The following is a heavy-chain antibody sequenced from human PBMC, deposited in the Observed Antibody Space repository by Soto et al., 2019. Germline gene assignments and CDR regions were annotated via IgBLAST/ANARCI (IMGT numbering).Heavy chain of an antibody. CDR1: GGSISSGGYY. CDR2: IYYSGST. J-gene: IGHJ6*02. Sequence: SETLSLTCTVSGGSISSGGYYWSWIRQHPGKGLEWIGYIYYSGSTYYNPSLESRVTISVDTSKNQFSLKLSSVTAADTAVYYCARSGNSSGGYYYYYGMDVWGQGTTVTVSS. CDR3: ARSGNSSGGYYYYYGMDV. D-gene: IGHD6-6*01. V-gene: IGHV4-31*03.